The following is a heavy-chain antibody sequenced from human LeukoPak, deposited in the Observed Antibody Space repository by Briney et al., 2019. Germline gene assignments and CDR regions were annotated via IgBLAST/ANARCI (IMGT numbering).Heavy chain of an antibody. CDR3: AREVESELLPTNWSDP. CDR1: GYSISSGYY. D-gene: IGHD2-15*01. J-gene: IGHJ5*02. CDR2: IYHSGST. V-gene: IGHV4-38-2*02. Sequence: SETLSLTCTVSGYSISSGYYWGWIRQPPGKGLEWIGSIYHSGSTYYNPSLKSRVTISVDTSKNQFSLKLSSVTAADTAVYYCAREVESELLPTNWSDPWGQGTLVTVSS.